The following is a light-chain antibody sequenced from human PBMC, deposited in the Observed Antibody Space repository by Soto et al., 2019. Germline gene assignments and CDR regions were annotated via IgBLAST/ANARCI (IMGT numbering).Light chain of an antibody. CDR1: GSDVGDSSH. J-gene: IGLJ3*02. Sequence: QSALTQPRSLSGYPGQSVTISCTATGSDVGDSSHVSWYQLHPGKAPKLMIYEVNNRPSGVPDRFSGSKSGSTASLTISGLQAEDEAEYYCCLSPGSLTWLFGGGTKVTVL. CDR2: EVN. CDR3: CLSPGSLTWL. V-gene: IGLV2-11*01.